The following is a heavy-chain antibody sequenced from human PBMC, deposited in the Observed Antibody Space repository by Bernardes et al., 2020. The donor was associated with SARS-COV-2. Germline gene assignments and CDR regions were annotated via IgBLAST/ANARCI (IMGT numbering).Heavy chain of an antibody. J-gene: IGHJ3*02. CDR1: GFTFSSYA. D-gene: IGHD3-22*01. CDR3: AKAIVVVLETAAFDI. V-gene: IGHV3-23*01. CDR2: ISGSGGST. Sequence: GGSLRLSCAASGFTFSSYAMSWVRQAPGKGLEWVSAISGSGGSTYYSDSVKGRFTISRDNSKNTLYLQMNSLRAEDTAVYYCAKAIVVVLETAAFDIWGQGTRVTVSS.